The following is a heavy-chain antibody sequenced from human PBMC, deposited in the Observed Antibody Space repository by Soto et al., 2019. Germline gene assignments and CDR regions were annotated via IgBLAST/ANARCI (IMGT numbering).Heavy chain of an antibody. D-gene: IGHD6-6*01. V-gene: IGHV5-10-1*01. J-gene: IGHJ6*02. CDR1: GYSFTSYW. CDR2: IDPSDSYT. CDR3: ARRRAVGAALYYYGMDG. Sequence: PGESLKISCKGSGYSFTSYWISWVRQMPGKGLEWMGRIDPSDSYTNYSPSFQGHVTISADKSISTAYLQWSSLKASDTAMYYCARRRAVGAALYYYGMDGWGQGTTVTVAS.